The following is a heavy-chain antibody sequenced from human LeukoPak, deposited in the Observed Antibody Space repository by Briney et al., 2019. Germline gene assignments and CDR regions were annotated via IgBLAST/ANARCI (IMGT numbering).Heavy chain of an antibody. Sequence: SETLSLTCAVYGGSFSGYYWSWIRQPPGEGLEWIGEINHSGSTNYNPSLKSRVTISVDTSKNQFSLKLSSVTAADTAVYYCARAKNYYDSSGYSLFVDYWGQGTLVTVSS. CDR2: INHSGST. V-gene: IGHV4-34*01. CDR1: GGSFSGYY. D-gene: IGHD3-22*01. J-gene: IGHJ4*02. CDR3: ARAKNYYDSSGYSLFVDY.